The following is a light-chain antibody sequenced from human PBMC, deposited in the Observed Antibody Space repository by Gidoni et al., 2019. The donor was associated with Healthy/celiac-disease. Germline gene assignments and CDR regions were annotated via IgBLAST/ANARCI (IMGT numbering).Light chain of an antibody. CDR3: QQSYSTPT. V-gene: IGKV1-39*01. Sequence: DSQMTQYPSSLSASVGDRVTITCRASQSISRYLNWYQQKPGKAPKLLIYAASSLQSGVPSRFSGSGSGTDFTLTISSLQPEDFATYYCQQSYSTPTFGGGTKVEIK. CDR1: QSISRY. CDR2: AAS. J-gene: IGKJ4*01.